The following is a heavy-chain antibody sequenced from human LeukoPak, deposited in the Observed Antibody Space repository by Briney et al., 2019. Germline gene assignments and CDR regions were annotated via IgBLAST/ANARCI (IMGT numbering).Heavy chain of an antibody. J-gene: IGHJ6*02. Sequence: SETLSPTCAVYGGSFSGYYWSWIRQPPGKGLEWIGEINHSGSTNYNPSLKSRVTISVDTSKNQFSLKLSSVTAADAAVYYCARDAVVVPADYYYGMDVWGQGTTVTVSS. D-gene: IGHD2-2*01. CDR2: INHSGST. CDR1: GGSFSGYY. CDR3: ARDAVVVPADYYYGMDV. V-gene: IGHV4-34*01.